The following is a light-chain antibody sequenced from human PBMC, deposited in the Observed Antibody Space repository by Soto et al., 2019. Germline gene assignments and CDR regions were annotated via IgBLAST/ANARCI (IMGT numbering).Light chain of an antibody. V-gene: IGLV2-8*01. Sequence: QSVLTQPPSASGSPGQSVTISCTGTSSDVGGYNYVSWYQQHPGKAPKLMIYEVSNRPSGVPDRFSGSKSGNTASLTVAGLQDEDDADYYCSSYAGSNNYVFGTGTKLTVL. J-gene: IGLJ1*01. CDR3: SSYAGSNNYV. CDR2: EVS. CDR1: SSDVGGYNY.